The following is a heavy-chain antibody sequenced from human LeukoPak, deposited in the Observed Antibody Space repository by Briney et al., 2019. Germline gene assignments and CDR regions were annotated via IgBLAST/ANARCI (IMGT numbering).Heavy chain of an antibody. CDR2: IYYSGST. D-gene: IGHD4-17*01. CDR3: ARNPTTVTTWYYCMDV. J-gene: IGHJ6*03. CDR1: GGSISSCY. Sequence: PSETLSLTCTVSGGSISSCYWSWIRQPPGKGLEWIGYIYYSGSTNYNPSLKSRVTISVDTSKNQFSLKLSSVTAADTAVYYCARNPTTVTTWYYCMDVWGKGTTVTVSS. V-gene: IGHV4-59*01.